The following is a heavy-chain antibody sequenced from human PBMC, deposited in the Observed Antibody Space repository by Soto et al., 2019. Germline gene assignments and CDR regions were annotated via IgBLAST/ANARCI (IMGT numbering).Heavy chain of an antibody. CDR1: GFSLSNYA. CDR3: ARDCSSSSCSVWHY. Sequence: EVQLLESGGDSVQPGGSLRLSCAASGFSLSNYAMTWVRQAPGKGLEWVSGITGSADKTYYADSVKGRFIISRDNSKNTLYLQMNSLRAEDTALYYCARDCSSSSCSVWHYWGQGTLVTVSS. V-gene: IGHV3-23*01. D-gene: IGHD2-2*01. J-gene: IGHJ4*02. CDR2: ITGSADKT.